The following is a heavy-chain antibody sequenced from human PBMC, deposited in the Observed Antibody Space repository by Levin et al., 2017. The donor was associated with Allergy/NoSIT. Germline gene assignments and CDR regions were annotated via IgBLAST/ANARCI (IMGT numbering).Heavy chain of an antibody. D-gene: IGHD6-19*01. V-gene: IGHV4-59*01. Sequence: SETLSLTCTVSGGSISSYYWSWIRQPPGKGLEWIGYIYYSGSTNYNPSLKSRVTISVDTSKNQFSLKLSSVTAADTAVYYCARDSRDHSGWDGRDAYYFDYWGQGTLVTVSS. CDR1: GGSISSYY. CDR2: IYYSGST. CDR3: ARDSRDHSGWDGRDAYYFDY. J-gene: IGHJ4*02.